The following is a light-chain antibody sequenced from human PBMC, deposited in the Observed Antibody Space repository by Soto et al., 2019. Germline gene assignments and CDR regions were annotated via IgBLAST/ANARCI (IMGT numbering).Light chain of an antibody. J-gene: IGKJ2*01. CDR2: AAS. CDR3: QQHNISPPT. V-gene: IGKV1-17*01. CDR1: QGIRND. Sequence: DIQMTQSPSSLSASVGDRVTITCRASQGIRNDLGWYQQKPGKAPKRLIYAASSLQSGVPSRFSGSGSGTDSTPPNSTLRPKVFATYYYQQHNISPPTFGRGTKLEIK.